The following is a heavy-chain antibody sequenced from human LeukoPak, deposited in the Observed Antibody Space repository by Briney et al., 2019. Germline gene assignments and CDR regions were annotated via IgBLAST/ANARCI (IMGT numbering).Heavy chain of an antibody. J-gene: IGHJ4*02. CDR1: GFTFSVYY. CDR2: ISSSGSTI. CDR3: ARDGEITMVPSDY. Sequence: PGGSLRLSCAASGFTFSVYYMSWIRQAPGKGLEWVSYISSSGSTIYYADSVKGRFTISRDNAKNSLYLQMNSLRAEDTAVYYCARDGEITMVPSDYWGQGTLVTVSS. D-gene: IGHD3-10*01. V-gene: IGHV3-11*01.